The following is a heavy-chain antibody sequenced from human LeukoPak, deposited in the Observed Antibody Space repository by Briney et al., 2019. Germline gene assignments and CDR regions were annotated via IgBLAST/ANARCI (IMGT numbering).Heavy chain of an antibody. Sequence: ASVKVSCKASGYTFTSYGISWVRQAPGQGLERMGWVSAYNGNTNYAQKLQGRVTMTTDTSTSTAYMELRSLRSDDTAVYYCARADMTTGDDYWSQGTLVTVSS. V-gene: IGHV1-18*01. CDR2: VSAYNGNT. CDR3: ARADMTTGDDY. CDR1: GYTFTSYG. J-gene: IGHJ4*02. D-gene: IGHD3-9*01.